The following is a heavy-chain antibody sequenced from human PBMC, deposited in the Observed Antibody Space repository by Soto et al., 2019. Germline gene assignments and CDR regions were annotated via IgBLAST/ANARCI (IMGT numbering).Heavy chain of an antibody. J-gene: IGHJ4*02. D-gene: IGHD5-18*01. CDR1: GYTFTSYG. V-gene: IGHV1-18*01. CDR3: AMRGYSYGYAFFDY. Sequence: ASVKVSCKASGYTFTSYGMSWVRQAPGQGLEWMGWISAYNGNTNYAQKLQGRVTMTTDTSTSTAYMELRSLRSDDTAVYYCAMRGYSYGYAFFDYWGQGTLVTVSS. CDR2: ISAYNGNT.